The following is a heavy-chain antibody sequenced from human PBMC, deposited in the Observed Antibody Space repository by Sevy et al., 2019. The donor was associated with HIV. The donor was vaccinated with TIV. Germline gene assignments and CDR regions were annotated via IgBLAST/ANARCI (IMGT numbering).Heavy chain of an antibody. J-gene: IGHJ4*02. CDR1: GGSFSGYY. D-gene: IGHD2-15*01. CDR3: ARGLSHCSGGSCSTDFDY. Sequence: SETLSLTCAVYGGSFSGYYWSWIRQPPGKGLEWIGEINHSGSTNYNPSLKSRVTISVDTSKNQFSLKLSTVTAADTAVYYCARGLSHCSGGSCSTDFDYWGQGTLVTVSS. V-gene: IGHV4-34*01. CDR2: INHSGST.